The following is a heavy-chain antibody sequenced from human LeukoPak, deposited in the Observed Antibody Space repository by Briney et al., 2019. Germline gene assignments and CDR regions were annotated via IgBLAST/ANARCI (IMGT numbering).Heavy chain of an antibody. CDR2: VSGSGGST. D-gene: IGHD2-2*01. J-gene: IGHJ3*02. Sequence: PGRSLRLSCAASGFTFSSYAMSWVRQAPGKGLEWVSGVSGSGGSTYYADSVKGRFTISRDNSKNTLYLQMNSLRAEDTAVYYCARHLVPTAMLTAFDIWGQGTMVTVSS. CDR1: GFTFSSYA. CDR3: ARHLVPTAMLTAFDI. V-gene: IGHV3-23*01.